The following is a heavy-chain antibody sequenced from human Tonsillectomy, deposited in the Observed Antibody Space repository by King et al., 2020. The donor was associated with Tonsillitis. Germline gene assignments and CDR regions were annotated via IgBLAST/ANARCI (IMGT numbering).Heavy chain of an antibody. CDR1: GFTFSSYS. Sequence: VQLVQSGGGLVQPGGSLRLSCAASGFTFSSYSMNWVRQAPGKGLEWVSYISSSSSTIYYADSVKGRFTISRDNAKNSLYLQMNSLRAEDTAVYYCAGDPVGVSSFSRGGNCFDYWGQGTLVTVSS. CDR3: AGDPVGVSSFSRGGNCFDY. CDR2: ISSSSSTI. D-gene: IGHD2-2*01. J-gene: IGHJ4*02. V-gene: IGHV3-48*01.